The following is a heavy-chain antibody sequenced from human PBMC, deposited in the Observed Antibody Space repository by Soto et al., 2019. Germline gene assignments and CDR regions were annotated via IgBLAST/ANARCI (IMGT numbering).Heavy chain of an antibody. D-gene: IGHD5-12*01. CDR3: AREEMATIIDY. CDR2: ISYDGSNK. Sequence: GGSLRLSCAASGFTFSSYAMHWVRQAPGKGLEWVAVISYDGSNKYYADSVKGRFTISRDNSKNTLYLQMNSLRAEDTAVYYCAREEMATIIDYWGQGTLVTVSS. J-gene: IGHJ4*02. CDR1: GFTFSSYA. V-gene: IGHV3-30-3*01.